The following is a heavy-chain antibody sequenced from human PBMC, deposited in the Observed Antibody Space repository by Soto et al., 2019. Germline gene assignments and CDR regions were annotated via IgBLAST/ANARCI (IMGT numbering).Heavy chain of an antibody. V-gene: IGHV5-51*01. D-gene: IGHD2-15*01. CDR1: GYSFTSYW. CDR3: ARGYCSGGSCYSNWFDP. Sequence: GESLKISCTGSGYSFTSYWIGWVRQMPGKGLEWMGIIYPGDSSTKYSPSFQGHVTISADNSLSTAHLQWSSLKASDTAMYYCARGYCSGGSCYSNWFDPWGQGTLVTVSS. J-gene: IGHJ5*02. CDR2: IYPGDSST.